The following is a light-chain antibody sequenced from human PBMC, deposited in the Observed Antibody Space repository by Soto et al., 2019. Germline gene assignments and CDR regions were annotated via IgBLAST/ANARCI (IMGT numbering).Light chain of an antibody. CDR1: QSVSSSY. Sequence: EIVLTQSPGTLSVSPGESATLSCRASQSVSSSYLVWHKQKPGQAPRLISYAASRRATGIPDRFSGSGSGTEFTLTISRLQPEDFEVYYRQQRRSWQVTFGQGTRLEIK. V-gene: IGKV3D-20*02. J-gene: IGKJ5*01. CDR2: AAS. CDR3: QQRRSWQVT.